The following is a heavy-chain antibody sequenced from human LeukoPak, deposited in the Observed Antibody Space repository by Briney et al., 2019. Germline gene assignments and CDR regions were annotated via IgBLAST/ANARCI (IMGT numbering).Heavy chain of an antibody. J-gene: IGHJ4*02. CDR2: ISSSSSYI. CDR3: ARASIAAAGAFDY. D-gene: IGHD6-13*01. CDR1: GFTFSSYS. Sequence: GGSLRLSCAASGFTFSSYSMNWVRQAPGKGLEWVSSISSSSSYIYYADSVKGRFTISRDNAKNSLYLQMNSLRAEDTAVYYCARASIAAAGAFDYWGQGTLVTVSS. V-gene: IGHV3-21*01.